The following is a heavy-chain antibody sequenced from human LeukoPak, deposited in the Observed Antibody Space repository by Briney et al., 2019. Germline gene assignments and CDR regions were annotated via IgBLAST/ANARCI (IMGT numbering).Heavy chain of an antibody. Sequence: PGWSLRLSCGGSGFTFSNYGMLWVRQAPGKGLDWVSFIRYDGNNKLYADSVKGRFTISRDNSKNTLYLQMNSLRAEDTAVYYCAKAAPGHDYDSSGSTGDYWGQGTLVTVSS. V-gene: IGHV3-30*02. CDR2: IRYDGNNK. CDR1: GFTFSNYG. J-gene: IGHJ4*02. D-gene: IGHD3-22*01. CDR3: AKAAPGHDYDSSGSTGDY.